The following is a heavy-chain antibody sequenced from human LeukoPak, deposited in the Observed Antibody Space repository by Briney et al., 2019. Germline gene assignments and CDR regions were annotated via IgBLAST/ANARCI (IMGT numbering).Heavy chain of an antibody. CDR3: ARERWLRDSRFFDS. D-gene: IGHD5-12*01. V-gene: IGHV1-2*02. J-gene: IGHJ4*02. CDR2: INPNSGGT. Sequence: ASVKVSCKASGYTFTGYYMHWVRQAPGQGLEWMGWINPNSGGTNYAQKFRGRVTMTRDTSISTAYMELSTLRSDDTAVYYCARERWLRDSRFFDSWGQGTLVTVSS. CDR1: GYTFTGYY.